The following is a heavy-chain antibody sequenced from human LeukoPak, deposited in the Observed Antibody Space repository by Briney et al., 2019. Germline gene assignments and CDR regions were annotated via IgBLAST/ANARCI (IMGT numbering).Heavy chain of an antibody. CDR1: GGSFSGYY. V-gene: IGHV4-34*01. CDR3: ARALIAAAGKPYYFDY. CDR2: INHSGST. Sequence: PSETLSLTCAVYGGSFSGYYWSWIRQPPGKGLEWIGEINHSGSTNYNPSLKSRVTISVDTSKNQFSLKLSSVTAADTAVYYCARALIAAAGKPYYFDYWGQGTLVTVSS. D-gene: IGHD6-13*01. J-gene: IGHJ4*02.